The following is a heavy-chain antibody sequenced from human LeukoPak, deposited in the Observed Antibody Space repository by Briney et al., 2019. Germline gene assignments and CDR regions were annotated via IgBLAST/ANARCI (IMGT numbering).Heavy chain of an antibody. V-gene: IGHV4-59*01. J-gene: IGHJ6*03. CDR3: ARAGIAVAGQRYYMDV. Sequence: SETLSLTCTVSGGSISGYYWSWIRQPPGKGLDCIGYIYYSGSTNYNPSLKSRVTISLDTSKNQFSLKLSSVTAADTAVYYCARAGIAVAGQRYYMDVWGKGTTVTVSS. CDR2: IYYSGST. D-gene: IGHD6-19*01. CDR1: GGSISGYY.